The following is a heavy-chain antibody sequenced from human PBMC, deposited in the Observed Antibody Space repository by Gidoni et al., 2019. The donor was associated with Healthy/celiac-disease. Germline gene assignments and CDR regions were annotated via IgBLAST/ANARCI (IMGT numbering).Heavy chain of an antibody. CDR1: GFTFSSYG. Sequence: QVQLVESGGGVVQPGRSLRLSCAASGFTFSSYGMHWVRQAPGKGLEWVAVISYDGSNKYYADSVKGRFTISRDNSKNTLYLQMNSLRAEDTAVYYCAKDLVGYCSGGSCYSGAFDIWGQGTMVTVSS. D-gene: IGHD2-15*01. CDR2: ISYDGSNK. CDR3: AKDLVGYCSGGSCYSGAFDI. J-gene: IGHJ3*02. V-gene: IGHV3-30*18.